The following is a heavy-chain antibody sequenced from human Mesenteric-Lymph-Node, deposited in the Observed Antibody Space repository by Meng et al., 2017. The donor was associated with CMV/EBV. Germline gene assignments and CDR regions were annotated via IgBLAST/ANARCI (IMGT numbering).Heavy chain of an antibody. Sequence: ESLKISCSVSGGSVSNAYYWTWIRQAPGKGLVWLGYVYFTGSTNYNPSLRSRVIMSVDTSKNQFSLRLISVTAADTAIYYCARDANPRGMDVWGQGTTVTVSS. J-gene: IGHJ6*02. CDR3: ARDANPRGMDV. CDR2: VYFTGST. D-gene: IGHD4/OR15-4a*01. V-gene: IGHV4-61*01. CDR1: GGSVSNAYY.